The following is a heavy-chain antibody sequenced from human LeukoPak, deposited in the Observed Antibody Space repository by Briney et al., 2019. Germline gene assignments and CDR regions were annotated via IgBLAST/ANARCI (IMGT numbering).Heavy chain of an antibody. D-gene: IGHD3-22*01. Sequence: PGGSLRLSCVTSGFIFSDYYMSWIRQAPGKGLEWISYISPSSSFANYAGSIKGRFTTSRDNAKNSLFLHMNSLGAEDTAMYYCARDDSSGSHFDSWGQGTLVTVSS. V-gene: IGHV3-11*05. CDR3: ARDDSSGSHFDS. CDR2: ISPSSSFA. J-gene: IGHJ4*02. CDR1: GFIFSDYY.